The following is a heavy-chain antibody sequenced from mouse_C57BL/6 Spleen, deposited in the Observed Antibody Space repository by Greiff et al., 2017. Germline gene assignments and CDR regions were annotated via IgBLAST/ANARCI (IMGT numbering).Heavy chain of an antibody. CDR3: AREGTAQAPYYFDY. J-gene: IGHJ2*01. V-gene: IGHV1-82*01. Sequence: QVQLQQSGPELVKPGASVKISCKASGYAFSSSWMNWVKQRPGKGLEWIGRIYPGDGDTNYNGKFKGKATLTADKSSSTAYMQLSSLTSEDSAVYFCAREGTAQAPYYFDYWGQGTTLTVSS. D-gene: IGHD3-2*02. CDR2: IYPGDGDT. CDR1: GYAFSSSW.